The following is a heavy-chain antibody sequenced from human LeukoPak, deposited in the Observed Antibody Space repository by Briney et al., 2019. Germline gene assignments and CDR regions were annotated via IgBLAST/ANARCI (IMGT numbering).Heavy chain of an antibody. Sequence: SETLSLTCKVSGGSISSGGYSWSWLRQHPGKGLEWIGYIYSSGSTYYNPSLKSRVTLSRDTSKNQFSLTLSSVTAADTAVYYCARKRRSRDFDYWGQGTLVTVSS. J-gene: IGHJ4*02. CDR1: GGSISSGGYS. CDR2: IYSSGST. V-gene: IGHV4-31*03. CDR3: ARKRRSRDFDY. D-gene: IGHD1-1*01.